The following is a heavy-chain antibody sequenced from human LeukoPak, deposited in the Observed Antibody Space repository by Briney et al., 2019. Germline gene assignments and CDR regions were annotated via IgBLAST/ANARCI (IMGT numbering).Heavy chain of an antibody. D-gene: IGHD3-22*01. CDR2: IYYSGST. CDR3: ARCPFYYDSSGLYYYYYMDV. CDR1: GGSISSSSYY. Sequence: SETLSLTCTVSGGSISSSSYYWGWIRQPPGKGLEWIGSIYYSGSTYYNPSLKSRVTISVDTSKNQFSLKLSSVTAADTAVYYCARCPFYYDSSGLYYYYYMDVWGKGTTVTVSS. V-gene: IGHV4-39*01. J-gene: IGHJ6*03.